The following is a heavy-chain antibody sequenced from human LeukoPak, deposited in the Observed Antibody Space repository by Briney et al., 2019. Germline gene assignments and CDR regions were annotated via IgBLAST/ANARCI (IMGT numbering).Heavy chain of an antibody. CDR3: ANSGGSGWYEYYFDY. V-gene: IGHV3-74*01. CDR1: GFTFSSYW. D-gene: IGHD6-19*01. J-gene: IGHJ4*02. Sequence: PGGSLRLSGAASGFTFSSYWMHWVRQAPGKGLVWVSRINSDGSSTSYADSVKGRFTISRDNAKNTLYLQMNSLRAEDTTVYYCANSGGSGWYEYYFDYWGQGTLVTVSS. CDR2: INSDGSST.